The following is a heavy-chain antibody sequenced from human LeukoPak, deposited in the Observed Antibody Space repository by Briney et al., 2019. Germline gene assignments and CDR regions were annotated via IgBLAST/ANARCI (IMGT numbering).Heavy chain of an antibody. CDR3: AKDFLVWGSSGTYYFDY. CDR1: GFTFSSYG. D-gene: IGHD5-18*01. CDR2: IRYDGSNK. Sequence: PGGSLRLSCAASGFTFSSYGMHWVRQAPGKGLEWVAFIRYDGSNKYYADSVKGRFTISRDNSKNTLYLQMNSLRAEDTAVYYCAKDFLVWGSSGTYYFDYWGQGTLVTVSS. J-gene: IGHJ4*02. V-gene: IGHV3-30*02.